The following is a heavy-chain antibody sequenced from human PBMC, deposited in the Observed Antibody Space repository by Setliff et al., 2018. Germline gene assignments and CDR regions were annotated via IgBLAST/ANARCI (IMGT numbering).Heavy chain of an antibody. CDR3: ARGGTFRYFDY. J-gene: IGHJ4*02. V-gene: IGHV4-59*01. CDR2: VYYSGAA. Sequence: SETLSLTCTVSGGSFSTYYWSWIRQAPGKGLEWIGHVYYSGAANYNPSLKSRATVSVDTSKNQFSLRLISVTAADTAVYYCARGGTFRYFDYWGQGTPVTVSS. D-gene: IGHD5-12*01. CDR1: GGSFSTYY.